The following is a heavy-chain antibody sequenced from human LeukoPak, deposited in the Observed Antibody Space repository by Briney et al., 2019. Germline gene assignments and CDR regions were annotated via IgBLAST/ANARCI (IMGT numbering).Heavy chain of an antibody. Sequence: GASVKVSCKASGYTFTSYGISWVRQAPGQGLEWMGWISAYNGNTNYAQKLQGRVTMTTDTSTSTAYMELRSLRSDDTAVYYCARDVYCSSTTCSYYFDYWGQGTLVTVSS. CDR2: ISAYNGNT. CDR3: ARDVYCSSTTCSYYFDY. CDR1: GYTFTSYG. D-gene: IGHD2-2*01. V-gene: IGHV1-18*01. J-gene: IGHJ4*02.